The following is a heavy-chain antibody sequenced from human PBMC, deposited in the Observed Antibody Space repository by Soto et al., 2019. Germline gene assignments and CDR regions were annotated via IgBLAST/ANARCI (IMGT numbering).Heavy chain of an antibody. Sequence: QVQLVQSGGEVKRPGASVKVSCKTSGYTFSNYGITWVRQAPGQPLEWLGWISLYSDVTNYAQKFQGRVSMTTDTSTNTAYMELRSLRSDDTAVYYCARVVPGAEAWFGPWGKGTLVTVAS. J-gene: IGHJ5*02. CDR3: ARVVPGAEAWFGP. V-gene: IGHV1-18*01. D-gene: IGHD2-2*01. CDR2: ISLYSDVT. CDR1: GYTFSNYG.